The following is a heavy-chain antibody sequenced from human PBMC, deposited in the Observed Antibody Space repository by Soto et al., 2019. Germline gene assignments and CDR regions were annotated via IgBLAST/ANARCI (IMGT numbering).Heavy chain of an antibody. J-gene: IGHJ4*02. CDR1: GYTFTSYA. Sequence: GASVKVSWKASGYTFTSYAMHWVRQAPGQRLEWMGWINAGNGNTKYSQKFQGRVTTTRDTSASTAYMELSSLRSEDTAVYYCARDEELTPFLFDYWGQGTLVTVSS. V-gene: IGHV1-3*01. CDR2: INAGNGNT. CDR3: ARDEELTPFLFDY. D-gene: IGHD1-26*01.